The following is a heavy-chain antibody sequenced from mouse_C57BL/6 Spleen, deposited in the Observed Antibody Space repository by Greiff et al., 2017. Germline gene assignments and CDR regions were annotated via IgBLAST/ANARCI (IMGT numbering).Heavy chain of an antibody. CDR2: IYPRSGNT. D-gene: IGHD2-3*01. Sequence: VQLQQSGAELARPGASVKLSCKASGYTFTSYGISWVKQSTGQGLEWIGEIYPRSGNTYYNEKFKGKATLTADKSSSTAYMELRSLTSEDSAVYFCAREEDDGYYAAYWGQGTLVTVSA. V-gene: IGHV1-81*01. CDR3: AREEDDGYYAAY. J-gene: IGHJ3*01. CDR1: GYTFTSYG.